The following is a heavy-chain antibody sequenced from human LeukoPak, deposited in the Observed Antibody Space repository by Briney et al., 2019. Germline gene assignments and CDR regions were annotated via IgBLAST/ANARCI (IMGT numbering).Heavy chain of an antibody. J-gene: IGHJ1*01. CDR2: ISGSGGST. Sequence: GGSLSLSCAASGFTFSSYAMSWVRQAPGKGLEWVSSISGSGGSTYYADAVRGRFTISRDNSKNTLYLQMNSLRAEDTAVYYCAKERAAAGPEYFQHWGQGTLVTVSS. CDR3: AKERAAAGPEYFQH. V-gene: IGHV3-23*01. D-gene: IGHD6-13*01. CDR1: GFTFSSYA.